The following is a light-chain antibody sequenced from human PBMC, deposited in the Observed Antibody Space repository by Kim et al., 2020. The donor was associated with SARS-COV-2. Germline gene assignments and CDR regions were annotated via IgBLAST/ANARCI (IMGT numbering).Light chain of an antibody. J-gene: IGKJ1*01. CDR1: PDITNY. Sequence: ATLVDRMTITGRSSPDITNYLPWSQQQPALVPKRLIYAASALQSGVPSRFMCSTSMTDFTLAISSLQHEDVGTYYCQKYRSCPRTFGQGTKVDIK. V-gene: IGKV1-27*01. CDR2: AAS. CDR3: QKYRSCPRT.